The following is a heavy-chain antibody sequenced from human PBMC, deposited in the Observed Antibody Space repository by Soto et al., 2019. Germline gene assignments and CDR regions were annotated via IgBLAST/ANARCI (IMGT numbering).Heavy chain of an antibody. V-gene: IGHV3-11*01. J-gene: IGHJ3*02. CDR1: GFTFSDYY. CDR2: ISSSGSTI. D-gene: IGHD1-20*01. Sequence: QVQLVESGGGLVKPGGSLRLSCAASGFTFSDYYMSWIRQAPGKGLXXXSYISSSGSTIYYADSVKGRFTISRDNAKNSLYLQMNSLRAEDTAVYYCAAKNLGGPYNDAFDIWGQGTMVTVSS. CDR3: AAKNLGGPYNDAFDI.